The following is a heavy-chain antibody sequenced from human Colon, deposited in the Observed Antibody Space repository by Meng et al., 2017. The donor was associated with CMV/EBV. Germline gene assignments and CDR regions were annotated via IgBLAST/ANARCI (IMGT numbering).Heavy chain of an antibody. CDR3: ARDRYRLGSDS. CDR2: TSHHVDP. Sequence: CPLSHHSIRITYYFSPWFRQPPGTGLEPIGYTSHHVDPYSSPSLQRRVSISLDTSTNHFSLKLSSVTAADTAIYYCARDRYRLGSDSWGQGTLVTVSS. D-gene: IGHD6-19*01. J-gene: IGHJ4*02. V-gene: IGHV4-30-4*01. CDR1: HHSIRITYYF.